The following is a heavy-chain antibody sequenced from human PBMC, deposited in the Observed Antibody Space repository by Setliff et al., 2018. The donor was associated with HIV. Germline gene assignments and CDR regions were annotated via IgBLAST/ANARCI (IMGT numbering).Heavy chain of an antibody. CDR3: AREEWDYDGKGALDY. D-gene: IGHD3-22*01. J-gene: IGHJ4*02. V-gene: IGHV1-2*02. CDR2: INSDNGGT. Sequence: ASVKVSRKTSVYTFTAYYLHWVRQAPGQGLEWMGWINSDNGGTKYAQNFQGRVTMTRDTDITTAYMELSSLISDDTAVYYCAREEWDYDGKGALDYWGQGMLVTVSS. CDR1: VYTFTAYY.